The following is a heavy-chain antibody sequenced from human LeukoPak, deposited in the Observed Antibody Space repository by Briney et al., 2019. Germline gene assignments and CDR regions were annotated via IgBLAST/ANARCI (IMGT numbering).Heavy chain of an antibody. CDR1: GFTFTNYP. V-gene: IGHV3-23*01. D-gene: IGHD6-19*01. J-gene: IGHJ3*01. CDR3: AKRRAVTDTGGFDV. CDR2: IIDSGRT. Sequence: GGSLGLSCAASGFTFTNYPMSWVRQAPGKGLEWVSRIIDSGRTYYADFVKGRFTISRDNSKNTLYLQMNSLRAEDTAVYYCAKRRAVTDTGGFDVWGQGTMGTVSS.